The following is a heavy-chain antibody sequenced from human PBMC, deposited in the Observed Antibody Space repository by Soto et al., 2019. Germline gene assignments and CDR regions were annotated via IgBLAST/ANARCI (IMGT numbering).Heavy chain of an antibody. CDR1: GDSISSSSYY. V-gene: IGHV4-39*01. Sequence: SETLSLTCTVSGDSISSSSYYWGWIRQPPGKGLEWIGSIYYSGSTYYNPSLKSRVTISVDTSKNQFSLKLSSVTAADTAVYYCARRADYGDYAKGGDYWGQGTLVTVSS. J-gene: IGHJ4*02. CDR3: ARRADYGDYAKGGDY. D-gene: IGHD4-17*01. CDR2: IYYSGST.